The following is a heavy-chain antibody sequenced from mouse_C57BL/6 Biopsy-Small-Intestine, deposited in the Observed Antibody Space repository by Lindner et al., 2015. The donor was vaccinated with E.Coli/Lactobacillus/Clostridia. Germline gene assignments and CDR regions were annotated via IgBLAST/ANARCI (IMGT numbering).Heavy chain of an antibody. J-gene: IGHJ1*03. CDR3: ARSSYYYGSRYFDV. CDR1: GYTFTSYG. Sequence: VQLQESGAELARSGASVKLSCKASGYTFTSYGISWVKQRTGQGLEWIGEIFPRSGNTYYNEKFKDKATLTADKSSSTAYMELRSLTSEDSAVYFCARSSYYYGSRYFDVWGTGTTITVSS. CDR2: IFPRSGNT. V-gene: IGHV1-81*01. D-gene: IGHD1-1*01.